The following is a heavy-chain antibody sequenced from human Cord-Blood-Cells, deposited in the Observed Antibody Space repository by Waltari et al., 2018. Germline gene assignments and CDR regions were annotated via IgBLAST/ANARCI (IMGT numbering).Heavy chain of an antibody. J-gene: IGHJ3*02. CDR1: GSSIRSGYY. CDR2: IYHSGST. CDR3: AGVLGYSTDAFDI. V-gene: IGHV4-38-2*01. D-gene: IGHD6-13*01. Sequence: QVQLQESGPGLVKPSETLSLTCAVSGSSIRSGYYWGWLRQPPGKGLEWIGSIYHSGSTYYNPSLKSRVTISVDTSKNQFSLKLSSVTAADTAVYYCAGVLGYSTDAFDIWGQGTMVTVSS.